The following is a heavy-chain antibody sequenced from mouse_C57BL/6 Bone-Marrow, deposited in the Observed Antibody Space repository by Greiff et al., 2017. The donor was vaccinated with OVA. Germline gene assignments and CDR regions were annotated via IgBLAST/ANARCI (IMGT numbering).Heavy chain of an antibody. D-gene: IGHD2-4*01. J-gene: IGHJ3*01. V-gene: IGHV1-53*01. Sequence: QVQLKQPGTELVKPGASVKLSCKASGYTFTSYWMHWVKQRPGQGLEWIGNINPSNGGTKYNEKFKSKATLTVDKYSSTAYMQLSSLTSEDSAVYDCARSGDYRLAWFAYWGQGTLVTVSA. CDR3: ARSGDYRLAWFAY. CDR2: INPSNGGT. CDR1: GYTFTSYW.